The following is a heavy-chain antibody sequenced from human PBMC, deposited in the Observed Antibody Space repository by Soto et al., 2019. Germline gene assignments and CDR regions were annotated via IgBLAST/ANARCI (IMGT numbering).Heavy chain of an antibody. CDR3: ASAFSSSWYFSDRGP. CDR2: INAGNGNT. CDR1: GYTFTSYA. J-gene: IGHJ5*02. Sequence: QVQLVQSGAEVKKPGASVKVSCKASGYTFTSYAMHWVRQAPGQRLEWMGWINAGNGNTKYSQKFQGRVTITRDTSAGTAYMELCSRRSEDTAVYYCASAFSSSWYFSDRGPWGQGTLVTGSS. D-gene: IGHD6-13*01. V-gene: IGHV1-3*01.